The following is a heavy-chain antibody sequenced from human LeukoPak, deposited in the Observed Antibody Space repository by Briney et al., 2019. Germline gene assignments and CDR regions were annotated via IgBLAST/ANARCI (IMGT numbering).Heavy chain of an antibody. J-gene: IGHJ2*01. CDR2: IGTAGEI. CDR3: ARAAYSSTWYSRYFDL. CDR1: GFTFSSYD. Sequence: GGSLRLSCAASGFTFSSYDIHWVRQATGKGLEWVPGIGTAGEIYYPGSVKGRFTISRENAKNSLYLQMNSLRAGDTAVYYCARAAYSSTWYSRYFDLWGRGTLVTVSS. V-gene: IGHV3-13*01. D-gene: IGHD6-13*01.